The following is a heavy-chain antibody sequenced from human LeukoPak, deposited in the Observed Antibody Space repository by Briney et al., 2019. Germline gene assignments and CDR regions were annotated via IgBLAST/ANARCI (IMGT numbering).Heavy chain of an antibody. D-gene: IGHD2-15*01. CDR1: GFAFSSDA. J-gene: IGHJ4*02. CDR3: AKDHDRYCSGGSCYSDY. Sequence: GGSLRLSCTASGFAFSSDAMSWVRQAPGKGLEWVSVISGGGGITYYADSVKGRFTISRDNSKNTLYLQMNSLRAEDTAVYYCAKDHDRYCSGGSCYSDYWGQGTLVTVSS. CDR2: ISGGGGIT. V-gene: IGHV3-23*01.